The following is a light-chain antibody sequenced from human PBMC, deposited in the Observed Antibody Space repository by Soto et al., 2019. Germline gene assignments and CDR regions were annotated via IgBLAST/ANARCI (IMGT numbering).Light chain of an antibody. V-gene: IGLV4-60*02. Sequence: QLVLTQSSSASASLGSSVSLTCTLSSGHSSYIIAWHQQQPGKAPRYLMKLEGSGSYNKGSGVPGRFSGSSSGADRYLTISNLQFEDEADYYCETWDSNTYVFGTGTKVTVL. CDR3: ETWDSNTYV. J-gene: IGLJ1*01. CDR2: LEGSGSY. CDR1: SGHSSYI.